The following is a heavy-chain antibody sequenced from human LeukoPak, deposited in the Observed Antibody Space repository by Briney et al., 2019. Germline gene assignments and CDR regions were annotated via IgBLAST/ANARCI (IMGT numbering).Heavy chain of an antibody. V-gene: IGHV4-30-2*01. J-gene: IGHJ4*02. CDR2: IYHSGST. CDR1: GGSISGGGYS. Sequence: SETLSLTCADSGGSISGGGYSWSWFRQPPGKGLEWIGYIYHSGSTYYNPSLKSRVTISVDRSKNQFSLKLSSVTAADTAVYYCARAKYYYGSGSPHFDYWGQGTLVIVSS. D-gene: IGHD3-10*01. CDR3: ARAKYYYGSGSPHFDY.